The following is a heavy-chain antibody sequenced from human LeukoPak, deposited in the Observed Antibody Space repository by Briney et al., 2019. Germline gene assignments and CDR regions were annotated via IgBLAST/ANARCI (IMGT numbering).Heavy chain of an antibody. CDR1: GFIFSSYE. CDR2: ISSSASTV. D-gene: IGHD3-10*01. CDR3: ARDPTYYYGSGTYSHYYGMGV. Sequence: PGGSLRLSCAASGFIFSSYEMNWVRQAPGKGLEWVSYISSSASTVHYADSVKGRFTVSRDNAKNSLYLQMNSLRAEDTAVYYCARDPTYYYGSGTYSHYYGMGVWGQGTTVTVSS. J-gene: IGHJ6*02. V-gene: IGHV3-48*03.